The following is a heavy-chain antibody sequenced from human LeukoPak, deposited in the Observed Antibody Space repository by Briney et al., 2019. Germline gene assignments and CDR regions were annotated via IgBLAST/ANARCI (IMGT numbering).Heavy chain of an antibody. CDR1: GFTFSSYS. D-gene: IGHD3-22*01. J-gene: IGHJ6*02. CDR3: ARDSPDYYDSSGPYYYYGMDV. Sequence: GGSLRLSCAASGFTFSSYSMNWVRQAPGKGLEWVSSISSSSSYIYYADSVKGRFTISRDNAKNSLYLQMNSLRAEDTAVYYCARDSPDYYDSSGPYYYYGMDVWGQGTTVTVSS. CDR2: ISSSSSYI. V-gene: IGHV3-21*01.